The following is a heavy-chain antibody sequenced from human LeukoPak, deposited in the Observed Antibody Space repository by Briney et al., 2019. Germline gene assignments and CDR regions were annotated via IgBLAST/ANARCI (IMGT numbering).Heavy chain of an antibody. V-gene: IGHV4-30-2*03. CDR2: IYHSEST. CDR1: GGSISSGDYY. CDR3: ARRTRLLHDY. J-gene: IGHJ4*02. D-gene: IGHD2-15*01. Sequence: SETLSLTCTVSGGSISSGDYYWSWIRQPPGKGLEWIGYIYHSESTYCNPSLKSRVTISVDTSKNQFSLKLSSVTAADTAVYYCARRTRLLHDYWGQGTLVTVSS.